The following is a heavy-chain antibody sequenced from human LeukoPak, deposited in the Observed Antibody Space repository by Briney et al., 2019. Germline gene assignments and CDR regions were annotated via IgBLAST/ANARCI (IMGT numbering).Heavy chain of an antibody. V-gene: IGHV4-30-4*07. CDR3: ARQVGRGTQVYYMDV. Sequence: SETLSLTCAVSSVSISGGGYCWNWIRQPPGKGLVWIGYICYSGITYYNPSLKSRLTMSLDTSNNQFSLHLSSVTAADTAVYYCARQVGRGTQVYYMDVWGKGTTVTVSS. CDR1: SVSISGGGYC. D-gene: IGHD3-16*01. J-gene: IGHJ6*03. CDR2: ICYSGIT.